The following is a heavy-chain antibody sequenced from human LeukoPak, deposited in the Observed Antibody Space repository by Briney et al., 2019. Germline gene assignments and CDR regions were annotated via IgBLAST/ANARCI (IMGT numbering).Heavy chain of an antibody. V-gene: IGHV3-7*01. CDR2: IKQYGSEK. CDR1: GFTFRSHW. J-gene: IGHJ4*02. Sequence: GGSLRLSCAASGFTFRSHWMSWVRQAPGKGLEWVANIKQYGSEKYYVDSVKGRFIISRDNAKNSLYLQMNTLRDEDTALYYCARALRLSTGSYSPFDYWGQGTLVTVS. D-gene: IGHD1-26*01. CDR3: ARALRLSTGSYSPFDY.